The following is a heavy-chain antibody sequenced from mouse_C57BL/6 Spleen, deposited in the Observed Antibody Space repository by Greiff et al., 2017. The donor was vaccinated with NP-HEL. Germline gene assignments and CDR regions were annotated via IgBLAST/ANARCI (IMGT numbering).Heavy chain of an antibody. V-gene: IGHV1-18*01. J-gene: IGHJ4*01. CDR2: INPNNGGT. D-gene: IGHD1-1*01. Sequence: EVQLQQSGPELVKPGASVKIPCKASGYTFTDYNMDWVKQSHGKSLEWIGDINPNNGGTIYNQKFKGKATLTVDKSSSTAYMELRSLTSEDTAVYYCARPGTVGATGAMDYWGQGTSVTVSS. CDR1: GYTFTDYN. CDR3: ARPGTVGATGAMDY.